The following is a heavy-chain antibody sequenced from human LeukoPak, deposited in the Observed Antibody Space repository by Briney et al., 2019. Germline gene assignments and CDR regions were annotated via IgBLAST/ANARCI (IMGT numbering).Heavy chain of an antibody. CDR1: GFSFSIYG. CDR2: ISSSGSTI. V-gene: IGHV3-48*04. Sequence: PGGSLRLSCEASGFSFSIYGMSWVRQAPGKGLEWVSYISSSGSTISYADSVKGRFTISRDNAKNSLYLQMNSLRAEDTAVYYCARDPRYSSGWHQDYYYYYMDVWGKGTTVTVSS. J-gene: IGHJ6*03. D-gene: IGHD6-19*01. CDR3: ARDPRYSSGWHQDYYYYYMDV.